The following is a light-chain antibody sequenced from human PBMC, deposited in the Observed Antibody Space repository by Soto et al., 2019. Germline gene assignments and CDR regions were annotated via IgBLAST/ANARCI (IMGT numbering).Light chain of an antibody. CDR1: QTISSW. CDR2: KAS. J-gene: IGKJ1*01. CDR3: QQYNSYWT. V-gene: IGKV1-5*03. Sequence: DIQLTQSPSTLSGSVGDRVTITCRASQTISSWLAWYKQQPGKAPKLLIYKASTLKSGVPSRFSGSGSGTESTLTIRSLKPDDFATYYCQQYNSYWTFGQGTKVDIK.